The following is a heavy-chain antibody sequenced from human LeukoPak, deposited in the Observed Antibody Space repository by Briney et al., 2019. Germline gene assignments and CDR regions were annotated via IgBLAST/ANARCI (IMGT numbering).Heavy chain of an antibody. CDR1: GFTFSSHW. D-gene: IGHD2-15*01. J-gene: IGHJ4*02. Sequence: GGSLRLSCAASGFTFSSHWMHWVRHAPGKGLVWVSGISTDGSRPRYADSVNGRFTISRDNAKNTLYLQMNSLRAEDTAVYFCVRDGQGSTPLDYWGQGTLVTVSS. V-gene: IGHV3-74*01. CDR3: VRDGQGSTPLDY. CDR2: ISTDGSRP.